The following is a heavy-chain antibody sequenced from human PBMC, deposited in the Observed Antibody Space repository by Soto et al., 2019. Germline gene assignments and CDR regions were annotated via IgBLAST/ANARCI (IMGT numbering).Heavy chain of an antibody. Sequence: GGSLRLSCAASGFTVSSNYMSWVRQAPGKGLEWVSVIYSGGSTYYADSVKGRFTISRDNSKNTLYLQMNSLRAEDTAVYYCARYCSSTSCTRADAFDIWGQGTMVTVSS. CDR2: IYSGGST. D-gene: IGHD2-2*01. CDR1: GFTVSSNY. J-gene: IGHJ3*02. CDR3: ARYCSSTSCTRADAFDI. V-gene: IGHV3-66*01.